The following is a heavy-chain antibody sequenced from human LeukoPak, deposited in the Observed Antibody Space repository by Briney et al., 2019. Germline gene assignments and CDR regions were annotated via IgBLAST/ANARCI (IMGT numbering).Heavy chain of an antibody. J-gene: IGHJ4*02. Sequence: ASVKVSCMASGGTFSSYAISWVRPAPGQGLEWMGRIIPILGIANYAQKFQGRVTITADKSTSTAYMELSSLRSEDTAVYYCASVGRIAGAGTVPFDYWGQGTLVTVSS. CDR1: GGTFSSYA. V-gene: IGHV1-69*04. CDR2: IIPILGIA. D-gene: IGHD6-13*01. CDR3: ASVGRIAGAGTVPFDY.